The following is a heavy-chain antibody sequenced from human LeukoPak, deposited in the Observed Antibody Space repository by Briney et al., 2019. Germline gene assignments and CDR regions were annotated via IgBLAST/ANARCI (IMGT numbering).Heavy chain of an antibody. CDR1: GYTFTSYY. V-gene: IGHV1-46*01. D-gene: IGHD3-10*01. J-gene: IGHJ6*04. CDR2: INPSGGST. Sequence: ASVKVSCKASGYTFTSYYMHWVRQAPGQGLEWMGIINPSGGSTSYAQKFQGRVTMTRDMSTSTVYMELSSLRSEDTAVYYCAYALMVRGVIGFNMDVWGKGTTVTISS. CDR3: AYALMVRGVIGFNMDV.